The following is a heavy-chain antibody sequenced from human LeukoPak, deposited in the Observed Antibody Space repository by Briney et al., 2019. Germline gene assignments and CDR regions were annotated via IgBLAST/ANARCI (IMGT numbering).Heavy chain of an antibody. J-gene: IGHJ4*02. D-gene: IGHD2-21*02. CDR3: ARDGAYCGGDCYDGPPDY. Sequence: ASVKVSCKASGGTFSSYAISWVRQAPGQGLEWMGRIIPILGIANYAQKFQGRVTITADKSTSTAYMELSSLGSEDTAVYYCARDGAYCGGDCYDGPPDYWGQGTLVTVSS. CDR1: GGTFSSYA. CDR2: IIPILGIA. V-gene: IGHV1-69*04.